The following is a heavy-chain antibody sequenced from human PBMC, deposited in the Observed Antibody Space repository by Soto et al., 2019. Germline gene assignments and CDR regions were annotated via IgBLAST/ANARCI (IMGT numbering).Heavy chain of an antibody. J-gene: IGHJ4*02. V-gene: IGHV3-23*01. CDR1: GFTFSSYA. CDR3: AKTTVTTSLRTFDY. Sequence: PGGSPRLSCAASGFTFSSYAMSWVRQDPGKGLEWVSAISGSGGSTYYADSVKGRFTISRDNSKNTLYLQMNSLRAEDTAVYYCAKTTVTTSLRTFDYWGQGTLVTVSS. D-gene: IGHD4-17*01. CDR2: ISGSGGST.